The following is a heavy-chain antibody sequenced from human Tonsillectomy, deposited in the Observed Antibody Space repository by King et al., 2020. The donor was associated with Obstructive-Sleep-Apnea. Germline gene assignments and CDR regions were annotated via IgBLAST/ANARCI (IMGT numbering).Heavy chain of an antibody. V-gene: IGHV1-69*01. D-gene: IGHD3-22*01. Sequence: QLQLVQSGAEVKKPGSSVKVSCKASGGSFSSYGISWVRQAPGQGLEWMGGIIPFFGTANYAPKLQGRVTITADESTSTAYMELSSLRSEDTAVYYCARDRLPRANPYDSSGRHFDYWGQGTLVTVSS. CDR3: ARDRLPRANPYDSSGRHFDY. CDR2: IIPFFGTA. J-gene: IGHJ4*02. CDR1: GGSFSSYG.